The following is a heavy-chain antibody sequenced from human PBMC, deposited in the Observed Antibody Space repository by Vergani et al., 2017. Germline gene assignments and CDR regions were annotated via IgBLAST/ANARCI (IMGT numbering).Heavy chain of an antibody. CDR2: IIPILGIA. CDR3: AREDYYDSSGYLSE. Sequence: QVQLVQSGAEVKKPGASVKVSCKASGYTFTGYYMHWVRQAPGQGLEWMGRIIPILGIANYAQKFQGRVTITADKSTSTAYMELSSLRSEDTAVYYCAREDYYDSSGYLSEWGQGTLVTVSS. V-gene: IGHV1-69*09. CDR1: GYTFTGYY. D-gene: IGHD3-22*01. J-gene: IGHJ4*02.